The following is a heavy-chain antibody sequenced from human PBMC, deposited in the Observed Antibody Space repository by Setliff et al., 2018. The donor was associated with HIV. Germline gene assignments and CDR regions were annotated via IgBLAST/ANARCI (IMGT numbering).Heavy chain of an antibody. Sequence: ASVKVSCKASGYTFTGYYMHWVRQAPGQGLEWMGRVDPQDGETLYAEKFQGRVTISADTSTDTAYVELSSLRSEDTAVYYCATFPIECSGGSCYASGVDYWGQGTLVTVSS. V-gene: IGHV1-69-2*01. D-gene: IGHD2-15*01. J-gene: IGHJ4*02. CDR2: VDPQDGET. CDR1: GYTFTGYY. CDR3: ATFPIECSGGSCYASGVDY.